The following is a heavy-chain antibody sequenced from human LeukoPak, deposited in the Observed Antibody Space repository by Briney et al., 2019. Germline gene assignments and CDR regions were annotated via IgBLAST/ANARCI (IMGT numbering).Heavy chain of an antibody. CDR2: INHSGST. D-gene: IGHD5-24*01. CDR1: GGSFSDYY. Sequence: PSETLSLTCAVYGGSFSDYYWSWIRQPPGKGLEWIGEINHSGSTEYNPSLKSRVTISVDTFKNQFSLNLSSVTAADTAVYYCARGGRDDYNYSHYYYYYMDVWGKGTTVTVSS. CDR3: ARGGRDDYNYSHYYYYYMDV. V-gene: IGHV4-34*01. J-gene: IGHJ6*03.